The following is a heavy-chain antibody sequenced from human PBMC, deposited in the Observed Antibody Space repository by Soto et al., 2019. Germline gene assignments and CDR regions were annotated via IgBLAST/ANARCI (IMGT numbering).Heavy chain of an antibody. J-gene: IGHJ4*02. D-gene: IGHD3-3*01. CDR2: INNDKSYT. CDR1: GFTFSDYF. CDR3: ARGDTIFGVADY. Sequence: AGGSLRLSCAGSGFTFSDYFISWIRQAPGRGLAWISDINNDKSYTIYADSVKGRFTISRDNSKNSVYLQMNSLRVEDTAMYYCARGDTIFGVADYWGRGTLVTVSS. V-gene: IGHV3-11*06.